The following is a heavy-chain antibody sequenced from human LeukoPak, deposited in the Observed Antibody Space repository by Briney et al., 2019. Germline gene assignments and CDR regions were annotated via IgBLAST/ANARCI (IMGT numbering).Heavy chain of an antibody. CDR2: ISGTGFTT. V-gene: IGHV3-23*01. J-gene: IGHJ5*02. CDR1: GFTFDNYA. Sequence: TGGSLRLSCAASGFTFDNYAMNWLRQAPGKGLEWVSAISGTGFTTYYADSVKGRFTISKDNSKNTLYLQMNSLRAEDTAVYYCAKDSHSIYNWFDHWGQGTLATVSS. CDR3: AKDSHSIYNWFDH.